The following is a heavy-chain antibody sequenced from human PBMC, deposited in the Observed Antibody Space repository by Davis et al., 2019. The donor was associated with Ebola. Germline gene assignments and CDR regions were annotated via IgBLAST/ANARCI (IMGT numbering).Heavy chain of an antibody. J-gene: IGHJ6*04. Sequence: ASVKVSCKASGYTFTGYYMHWVRQAPGQGLEWVGRVHPISGVTNYAQKFQGRVSMTRDTSISTAHMEVTSLTSDDTAVYYCAIPGRSGGSAGGSISGMLVWGKGTTVTVSS. CDR2: VHPISGVT. V-gene: IGHV1-2*06. D-gene: IGHD3-16*01. CDR3: AIPGRSGGSAGGSISGMLV. CDR1: GYTFTGYY.